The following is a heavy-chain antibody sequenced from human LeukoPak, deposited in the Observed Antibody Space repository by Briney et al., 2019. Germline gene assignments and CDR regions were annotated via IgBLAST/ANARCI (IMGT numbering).Heavy chain of an antibody. CDR3: ARVYLSYGSGSFNWFDP. Sequence: SETLSLTCAVYGGSFSGYYWSWIRQPPGKGLEWIGEINHSGSTNYNPSLKSRVTISVDTSKNQFSLKLSSVTAADTAVYYCARVYLSYGSGSFNWFDPWRQGTLVTVSS. CDR1: GGSFSGYY. CDR2: INHSGST. J-gene: IGHJ5*02. D-gene: IGHD3-10*01. V-gene: IGHV4-34*01.